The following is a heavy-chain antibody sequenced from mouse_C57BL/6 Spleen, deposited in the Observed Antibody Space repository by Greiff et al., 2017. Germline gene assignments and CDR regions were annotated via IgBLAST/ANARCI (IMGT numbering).Heavy chain of an antibody. CDR2: INPSTGGT. CDR3: ARNLFTTVVASYYAMDY. J-gene: IGHJ4*01. CDR1: GYSFTGYY. V-gene: IGHV1-42*01. Sequence: EVQLQQSGPELVKPGASVKISCKASGYSFTGYYMNWVKQSPEKSLEWIGEINPSTGGTTYNQKFKAKATLTVDKSSSTAYMQLKSLTSEDSAVYYCARNLFTTVVASYYAMDYWGQGTSVTVSS. D-gene: IGHD1-1*01.